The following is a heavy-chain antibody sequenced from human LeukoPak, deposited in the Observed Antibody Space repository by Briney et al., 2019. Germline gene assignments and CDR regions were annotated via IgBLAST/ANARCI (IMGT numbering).Heavy chain of an antibody. CDR2: IYHSGST. J-gene: IGHJ4*02. D-gene: IGHD2-2*01. CDR1: GYSISSGYY. V-gene: IGHV4-38-2*02. CDR3: AWDIVVVPAAMHIGFDY. Sequence: SETLSLTCTVSGYSISSGYYWGWIRQPPGKGLEWIGSIYHSGSTYYNPSLKSRVTISVDTSKNQFSLKLSSVTAADTAVYYCAWDIVVVPAAMHIGFDYWGQGTLVTVSS.